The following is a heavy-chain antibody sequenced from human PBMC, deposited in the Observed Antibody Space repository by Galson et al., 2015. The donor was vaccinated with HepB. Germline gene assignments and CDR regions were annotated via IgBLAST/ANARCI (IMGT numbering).Heavy chain of an antibody. J-gene: IGHJ1*01. CDR3: ASGPRYGSGSYYKSRGYFQH. CDR2: INTGNGNT. CDR1: GYSFTSYA. V-gene: IGHV1-3*04. D-gene: IGHD3-10*01. Sequence: SVKVSCKASGYSFTSYAMHWVRQAPGQRLEWMGWINTGNGNTNYAQKLQGRVTMTTDTSTSTAYMELRSLRSDDTAVYYCASGPRYGSGSYYKSRGYFQHWGQGTLVTVSS.